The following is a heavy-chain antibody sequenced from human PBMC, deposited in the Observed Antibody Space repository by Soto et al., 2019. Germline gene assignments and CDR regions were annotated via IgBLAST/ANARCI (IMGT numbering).Heavy chain of an antibody. CDR1: GFTFSSYA. J-gene: IGHJ4*02. CDR2: ISYDGSNK. CDR3: ASQLSSSGWYYFDY. V-gene: IGHV3-30-3*01. Sequence: QPGGSLRLSCAASGFTFSSYAMHWVRQAPGKGLEWVAVISYDGSNKYYADSVKGRFTISRDNSKNTLYLQMNSLRAEDTAVYYCASQLSSSGWYYFDYWGQGTLVTVSS. D-gene: IGHD6-19*01.